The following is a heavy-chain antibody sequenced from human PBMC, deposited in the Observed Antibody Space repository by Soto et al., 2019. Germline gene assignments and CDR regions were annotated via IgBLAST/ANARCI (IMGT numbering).Heavy chain of an antibody. CDR1: GFTFSTFA. D-gene: IGHD2-2*01. V-gene: IGHV3-30-3*01. CDR2: TSHDGSTK. Sequence: QVQLGESGGGVVQPGGSLRLSCAASGFTFSTFAMHWVRQGPGKGLEWVAVTSHDGSTKYYADSVKGRFSISRDNSENTVYLQMNSLRADDTAVYYCATDHLQYCSSTNCNPHFDYWGQGTLVIVSS. J-gene: IGHJ4*02. CDR3: ATDHLQYCSSTNCNPHFDY.